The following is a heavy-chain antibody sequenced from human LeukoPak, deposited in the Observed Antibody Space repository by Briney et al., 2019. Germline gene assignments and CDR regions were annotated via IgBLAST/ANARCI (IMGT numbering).Heavy chain of an antibody. V-gene: IGHV4-59*01. Sequence: SETLSLTCTVSGGAISPYYWTWIRQPPGKGLEWIGYIYYSGSTSYNPSLKSRVTTSVDTSKSQFSLKLTSVTAADTAVYYCARGRWRIDYWGQGTLVTVSS. CDR1: GGAISPYY. CDR2: IYYSGST. D-gene: IGHD4-23*01. J-gene: IGHJ4*02. CDR3: ARGRWRIDY.